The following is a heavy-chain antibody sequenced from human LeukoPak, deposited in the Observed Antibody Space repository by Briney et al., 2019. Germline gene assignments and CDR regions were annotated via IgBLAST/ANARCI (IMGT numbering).Heavy chain of an antibody. D-gene: IGHD2-2*01. CDR2: INPHSGGT. V-gene: IGHV1-2*02. Sequence: ASVKVSCKASGYTFTVYYIHWVRQAPGQGLEWMGWINPHSGGTNYAQKFQGGVTMTRDTSITTAYMELSSLRSDDTAVYYCARDVGEYCSSTNCYASHYWGQGTLVTVSS. CDR3: ARDVGEYCSSTNCYASHY. CDR1: GYTFTVYY. J-gene: IGHJ4*02.